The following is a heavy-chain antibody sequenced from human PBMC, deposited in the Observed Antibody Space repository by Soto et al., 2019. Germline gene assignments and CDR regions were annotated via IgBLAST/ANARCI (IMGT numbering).Heavy chain of an antibody. D-gene: IGHD3-10*01. CDR3: ASPLWFGELFPSYAYGMDV. CDR1: GGTISISSYY. CDR2: IYYSGRT. V-gene: IGHV4-39*01. Sequence: SETLSLTCTVSGGTISISSYYLGWIRQPPGKGLEWVGSIYYSGRTYYNPSLKSRVTISVDTSKNQFSLKLSSVTAADTAVYYYASPLWFGELFPSYAYGMDVWGQGTRVTVSS. J-gene: IGHJ6*02.